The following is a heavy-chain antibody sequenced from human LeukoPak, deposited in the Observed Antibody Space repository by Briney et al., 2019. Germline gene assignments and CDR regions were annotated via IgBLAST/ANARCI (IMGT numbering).Heavy chain of an antibody. Sequence: PGGTLRLSCAASGFTFSSYAMSWVRQAPGKGLEWVSAISGSGGSTYYADSVKGRFTISRDNSKNTLYLQMNSLRAEDTAVYYCAKVGGIAAAGKRSCFDYWGQGTLVTVSS. CDR2: ISGSGGST. J-gene: IGHJ4*02. D-gene: IGHD6-13*01. CDR3: AKVGGIAAAGKRSCFDY. V-gene: IGHV3-23*01. CDR1: GFTFSSYA.